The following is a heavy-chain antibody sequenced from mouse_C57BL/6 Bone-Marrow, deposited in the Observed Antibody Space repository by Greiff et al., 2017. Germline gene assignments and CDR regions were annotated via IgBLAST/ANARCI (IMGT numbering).Heavy chain of an antibody. J-gene: IGHJ4*01. CDR3: ARDGGEGPMGY. Sequence: EVQLVESEGGLVQPGSSMKLSCTASGFTFSDYYMAWVRQVPEKGLEWVANINYDGSSTYYLDSLKSRFIISRDNAKNILYLQMSSLKSEDTATYYCARDGGEGPMGYWGQGTSVTVSS. CDR1: GFTFSDYY. V-gene: IGHV5-16*01. CDR2: INYDGSST.